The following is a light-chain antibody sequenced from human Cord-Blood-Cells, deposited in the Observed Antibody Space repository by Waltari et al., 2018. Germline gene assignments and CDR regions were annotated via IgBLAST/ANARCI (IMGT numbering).Light chain of an antibody. CDR1: QGISNY. CDR3: QKYNSAPWT. Sequence: DIQMTQSPSSLSASVGDRVTITCRASQGISNYLAWSQQKPGKVPKLLIYAASTLQSWVPSRFSGSGSVTDFTLTIISLQPEDVATYYCQKYNSAPWTFGQGTKVEIK. V-gene: IGKV1-27*01. CDR2: AAS. J-gene: IGKJ1*01.